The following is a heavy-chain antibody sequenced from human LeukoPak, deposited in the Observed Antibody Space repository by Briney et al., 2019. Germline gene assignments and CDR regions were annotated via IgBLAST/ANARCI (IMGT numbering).Heavy chain of an antibody. CDR1: GFIFSSFW. D-gene: IGHD5-18*01. Sequence: GGSLRLSCTASGFIFSSFWMSWVRQTPGKGLEWVAYIKQDGNEKYYVDSVKGRFTISRDNSKNTLYLQMNSLRAEDTAVYYCAKNRGYSYGPEDYWGQGTLVTVSS. CDR2: IKQDGNEK. CDR3: AKNRGYSYGPEDY. V-gene: IGHV3-7*03. J-gene: IGHJ4*02.